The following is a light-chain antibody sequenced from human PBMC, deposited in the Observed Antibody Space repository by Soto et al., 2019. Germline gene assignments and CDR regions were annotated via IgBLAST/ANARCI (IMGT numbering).Light chain of an antibody. CDR3: QQYGSSPDT. CDR1: QSVSSY. V-gene: IGKV3-20*01. CDR2: GAS. J-gene: IGKJ1*01. Sequence: ETVLTQSPGTLSLSPGERATLSCRASQSVSSYLAWYQQKPGQAPRLLIYGASSRAPGISDRFSGRGSGTDFTLTISRLEPEDFAVYYCQQYGSSPDTFGQGTKVDIK.